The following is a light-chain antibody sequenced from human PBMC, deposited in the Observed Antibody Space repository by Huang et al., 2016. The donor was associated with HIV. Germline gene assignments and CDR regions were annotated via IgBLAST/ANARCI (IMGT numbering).Light chain of an antibody. J-gene: IGKJ4*01. V-gene: IGKV3-11*01. Sequence: EIVLTQSPATVSLSPGDSATLSCRASQTVGNSLAWYQHKPGQAPRLLMYDASNRATGIPVRFSGSGSGTDFTLTIDSLESEDVAIYYCQQRYNWPTFGGGTKVEIK. CDR3: QQRYNWPT. CDR2: DAS. CDR1: QTVGNS.